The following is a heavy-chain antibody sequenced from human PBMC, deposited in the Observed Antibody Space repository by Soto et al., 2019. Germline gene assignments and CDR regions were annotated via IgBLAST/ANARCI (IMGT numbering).Heavy chain of an antibody. Sequence: PSETLYLTCTVSGDSIRGFYWSWIRQPPGKGLEGIGYIFYTGNTNYNPSLKSRVTISVDTSKSQFSLELSSVTAADTAVYYCVRFASGTYHAYCGQGSLVTVSA. D-gene: IGHD3-10*01. CDR3: VRFASGTYHAY. CDR2: IFYTGNT. CDR1: GDSIRGFY. V-gene: IGHV4-59*08. J-gene: IGHJ4*02.